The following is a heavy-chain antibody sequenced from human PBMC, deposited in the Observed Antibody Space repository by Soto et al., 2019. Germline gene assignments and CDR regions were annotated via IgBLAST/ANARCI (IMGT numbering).Heavy chain of an antibody. CDR2: VDPFLGKA. CDR3: ARHVETPMEWGAGGFGWFDP. D-gene: IGHD5-18*01. CDR1: GDRFSSYT. V-gene: IGHV1-69*02. J-gene: IGHJ5*02. Sequence: QVQLVQSGAEVKKPGSSVKVSCKASGDRFSSYTIDWVRQAPGQGLEWMGRVDPFLGKAKYGQKFQGRVTITADKCTSTAYMEMSSLRSEATPVYYCARHVETPMEWGAGGFGWFDPWGQGSLVTVSS.